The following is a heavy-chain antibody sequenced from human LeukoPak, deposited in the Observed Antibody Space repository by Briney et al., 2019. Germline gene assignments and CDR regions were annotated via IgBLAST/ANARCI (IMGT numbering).Heavy chain of an antibody. CDR1: GGSISSGSYY. CDR3: AMSLRLGELSSLDY. D-gene: IGHD3-16*02. CDR2: IYYSGST. Sequence: SETLSLTCTVSGGSISSGSYYWSWIRQPPGKGLEWIGYIYYSGSTNYNPSLKSRVTTSVDTSKNQFSLKLSSVTAADTAVYYCAMSLRLGELSSLDYWGQGTLVTVSS. V-gene: IGHV4-61*01. J-gene: IGHJ4*02.